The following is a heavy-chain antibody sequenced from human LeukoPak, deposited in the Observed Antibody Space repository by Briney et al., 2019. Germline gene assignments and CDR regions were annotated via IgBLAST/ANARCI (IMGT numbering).Heavy chain of an antibody. CDR2: ISSSISYI. V-gene: IGHV3-21*01. CDR3: ARDRRDGYINDY. J-gene: IGHJ4*02. CDR1: GFAFSSYS. D-gene: IGHD5-24*01. Sequence: GGSLRLSCAVSGFAFSSYSMNWVRQAPGKGLEWVSSISSSISYIYYADSLKGPITISRDNAKNSLYLEMNSLRAEDTAVYYCARDRRDGYINDYWGQGTLVTVSS.